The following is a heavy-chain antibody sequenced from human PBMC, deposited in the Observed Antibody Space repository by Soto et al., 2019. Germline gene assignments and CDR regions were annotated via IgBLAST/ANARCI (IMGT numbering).Heavy chain of an antibody. CDR3: ARGTLVVRGTYYFDY. CDR1: SGSISNSNW. V-gene: IGHV4-4*02. D-gene: IGHD3-10*01. J-gene: IGHJ4*02. Sequence: QVQLQESGPGLVKPSGTLSLTCAVSSGSISNSNWWSWVRQPPGKGLEWIGEIYHSGSTNYNPSLKSRVTISVDKSKNQFSLKLSSVTAADTAVYYCARGTLVVRGTYYFDYWGQGTLVTVSS. CDR2: IYHSGST.